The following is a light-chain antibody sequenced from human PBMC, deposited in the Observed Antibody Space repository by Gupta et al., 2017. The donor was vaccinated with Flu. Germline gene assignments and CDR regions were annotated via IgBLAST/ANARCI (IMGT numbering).Light chain of an antibody. CDR1: NIGSKS. CDR3: QVWDNGSDHWV. V-gene: IGLV3-21*02. Sequence: GQRGRSTCGGNNIGSKSVHWYQQRPGQAPVLFFYDDSDRPSGIPERFSGSNSGNTATLTISRVEAGDEADYYCQVWDNGSDHWVFGGGTKLTVL. CDR2: DDS. J-gene: IGLJ3*02.